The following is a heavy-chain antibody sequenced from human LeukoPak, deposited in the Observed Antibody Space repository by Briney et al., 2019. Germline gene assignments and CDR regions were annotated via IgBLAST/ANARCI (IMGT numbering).Heavy chain of an antibody. J-gene: IGHJ6*03. D-gene: IGHD6-19*01. Sequence: GGSLRLSCAASGFTFSSYWMSWVRQAPGKGLEWVANIKQDGSEKYYVDSVKGRFTISRDNAKNSLYLQMNSLRAEDTAVYYCARAQSSGWRYYYYYYMDVWGKGTTVTISS. V-gene: IGHV3-7*01. CDR1: GFTFSSYW. CDR3: ARAQSSGWRYYYYYYMDV. CDR2: IKQDGSEK.